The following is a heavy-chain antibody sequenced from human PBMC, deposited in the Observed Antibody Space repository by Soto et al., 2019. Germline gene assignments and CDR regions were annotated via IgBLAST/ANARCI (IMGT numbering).Heavy chain of an antibody. J-gene: IGHJ4*02. Sequence: QVQLVQSGAEVKKPGASVKVSRKASGNTFTNYGITWVRQAPGQGLEWMGWISAYNDNTHYAQKLQGRVTMTTDTSTSTAYMELRSLISDDTAVYYCARAVPYSVGARLDYWGQGTLVTVSS. CDR3: ARAVPYSVGARLDY. CDR2: ISAYNDNT. D-gene: IGHD1-26*01. CDR1: GNTFTNYG. V-gene: IGHV1-18*01.